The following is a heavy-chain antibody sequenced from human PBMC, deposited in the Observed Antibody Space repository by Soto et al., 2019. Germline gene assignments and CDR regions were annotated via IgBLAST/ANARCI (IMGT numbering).Heavy chain of an antibody. J-gene: IGHJ4*02. CDR2: IIPIFGTA. V-gene: IGHV1-69*13. D-gene: IGHD3-10*01. Sequence: SVKVSCKASGGTCSSYAISWVRQAPGQGLEWMGGIIPIFGTANYAHKVQGRATITADESTSTAYMELISLRSEDTGVDYCAIGQTTYYYGPGSYKLWGGPDYFDYWGQGTLVTVSS. CDR3: AIGQTTYYYGPGSYKLWGGPDYFDY. CDR1: GGTCSSYA.